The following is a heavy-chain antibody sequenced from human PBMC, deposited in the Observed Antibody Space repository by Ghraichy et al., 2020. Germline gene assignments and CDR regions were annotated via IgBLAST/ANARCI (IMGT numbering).Heavy chain of an antibody. CDR1: GFIFTTYC. V-gene: IGHV3-7*03. CDR2: IKQDGSEK. J-gene: IGHJ4*02. CDR3: ARDVSGNLDY. Sequence: GGSLRLSCATSGFIFTTYCMSWVRQAPGKGLEWVANIKQDGSEKHYVDSVKGRFSISRDDAKNSLYLQMNSLRAEDTALYYCARDVSGNLDYWGQGTLVTVSS. D-gene: IGHD1-26*01.